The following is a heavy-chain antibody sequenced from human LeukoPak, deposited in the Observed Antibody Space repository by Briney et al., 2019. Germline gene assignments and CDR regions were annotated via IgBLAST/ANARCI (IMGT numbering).Heavy chain of an antibody. V-gene: IGHV1-46*01. CDR2: INPSGGST. CDR3: ARGGWYYDSSGYYNFDY. CDR1: GYSFTSYY. D-gene: IGHD3-22*01. Sequence: ASVKVSCKASGYSFTSYYMHWVRQAPGQGLEWMGIINPSGGSTSYAQKFQGRVTMTRDTSTSTVYMELSSLRSEDTAVYYCARGGWYYDSSGYYNFDYWGQGILVTVSS. J-gene: IGHJ4*02.